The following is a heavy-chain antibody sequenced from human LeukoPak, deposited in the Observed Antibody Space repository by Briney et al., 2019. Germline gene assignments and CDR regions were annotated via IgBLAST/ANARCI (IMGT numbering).Heavy chain of an antibody. D-gene: IGHD3-22*01. Sequence: PSETLSLTCTVSGGSISGYYWSWIRQFPGKGLEWIGYIYYSGSTNYNPSLKSRVTISVDTSKNQFSLKLTSVTAADTAVYYRATYYDDRSHYVHYFDYWGQGTLVTVSS. V-gene: IGHV4-59*01. CDR2: IYYSGST. CDR1: GGSISGYY. J-gene: IGHJ4*02. CDR3: ATYYDDRSHYVHYFDY.